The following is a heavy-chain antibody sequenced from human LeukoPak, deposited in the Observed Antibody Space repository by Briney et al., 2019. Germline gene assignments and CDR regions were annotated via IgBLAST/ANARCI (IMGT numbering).Heavy chain of an antibody. V-gene: IGHV3-30*18. J-gene: IGHJ4*02. D-gene: IGHD4-17*01. Sequence: GGSLRLSCAASGFTFSSYGMHWVRQAPGKGLEWVAVISYDGSNKYYADSVKGRFTISRDNSKNTLYLQMNSLRAEDTAVYYCANVAYGDYWYYFDYWGQGTLVTVSS. CDR1: GFTFSSYG. CDR2: ISYDGSNK. CDR3: ANVAYGDYWYYFDY.